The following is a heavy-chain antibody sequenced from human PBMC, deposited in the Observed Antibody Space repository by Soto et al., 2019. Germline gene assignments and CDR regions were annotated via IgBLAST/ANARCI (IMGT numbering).Heavy chain of an antibody. D-gene: IGHD1-26*01. V-gene: IGHV2-5*05. CDR1: GFALSTSGVG. CDR2: IFLDDDK. CDR3: AHMSGIYFDY. Sequence: QITLKESGPTLVKPTQTLTMTCTFSGFALSTSGVGVGWIRQPPGKALEWMALIFLDDDKRYGPCLTSRLTITKETSRNQVVLILTNLDPVDTATYYCAHMSGIYFDYWGQGTLVTVSS. J-gene: IGHJ4*02.